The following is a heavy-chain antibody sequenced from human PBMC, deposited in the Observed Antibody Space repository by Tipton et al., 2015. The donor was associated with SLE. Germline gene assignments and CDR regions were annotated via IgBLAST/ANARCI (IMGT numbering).Heavy chain of an antibody. V-gene: IGHV4-59*11. D-gene: IGHD3-3*02. J-gene: IGHJ6*02. Sequence: TLSLTCSVSGGSISDHYWSWIRQPPGKGLEWIGYIYYSGSTNYNSSLKSRVTMSLDTSKNQFSLKLSSVTAADTAVYYCASRAISGISYFYGIDVWGQGTTVTVSS. CDR2: IYYSGST. CDR1: GGSISDHY. CDR3: ASRAISGISYFYGIDV.